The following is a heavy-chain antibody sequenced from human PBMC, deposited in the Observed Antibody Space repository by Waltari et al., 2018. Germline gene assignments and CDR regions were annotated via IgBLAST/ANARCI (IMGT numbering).Heavy chain of an antibody. Sequence: QEQLVQSGAEVREPGASVKVSCMASGYAFNTYDINWVRQAPGRRLEWMGWMNPNSENRGYAQQFQGRLIMTSNSAIGTAYMELTSLTSDDTAVYYCARDASYPHWFYDLWGRGTLGTVSS. CDR1: GYAFNTYD. CDR3: ARDASYPHWFYDL. J-gene: IGHJ2*01. CDR2: MNPNSENR. V-gene: IGHV1-8*01.